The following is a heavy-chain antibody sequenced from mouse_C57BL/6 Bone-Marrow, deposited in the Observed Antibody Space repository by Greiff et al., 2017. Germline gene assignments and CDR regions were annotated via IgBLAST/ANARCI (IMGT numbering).Heavy chain of an antibody. CDR3: ARQCYSKRYFDY. Sequence: EVKLVESGGGLVKPGGSLKLSCAASGFTFSDYGMHWVRQAPEKGLEWVAYISSGSSTIYYADTVKGRFTISRDNATNTLFLQLTSLTSEDTAMYYRARQCYSKRYFDYWGQGTTLTVSS. CDR1: GFTFSDYG. V-gene: IGHV5-17*01. J-gene: IGHJ2*01. CDR2: ISSGSSTI. D-gene: IGHD2-5*01.